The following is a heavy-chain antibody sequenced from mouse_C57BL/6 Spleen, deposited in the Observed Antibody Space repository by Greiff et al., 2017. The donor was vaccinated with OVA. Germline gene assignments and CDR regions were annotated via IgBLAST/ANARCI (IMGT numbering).Heavy chain of an antibody. CDR1: GYSITSGYY. CDR3: AREGVYGGSSYGHY. D-gene: IGHD1-1*01. Sequence: DVHLVESGPGLVKPSQSLSLTCSVTGYSITSGYYWNWIRQFPGNKLEWMGYISYDGSNNYNPSLKNRISITRDTSKNQFFLKLNSVTTEDTATYDCAREGVYGGSSYGHYWGQGTTLTVSS. V-gene: IGHV3-6*01. J-gene: IGHJ2*01. CDR2: ISYDGSN.